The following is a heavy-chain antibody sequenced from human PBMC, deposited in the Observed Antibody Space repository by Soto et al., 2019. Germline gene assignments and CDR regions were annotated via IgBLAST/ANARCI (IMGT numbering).Heavy chain of an antibody. J-gene: IGHJ4*02. CDR2: ISGSGGST. V-gene: IGHV3-23*01. CDR1: GFTFSSYA. Sequence: GGSLRLSCAASGFTFSSYAMSWVRQAPGKGLEWVSAISGSGGSTYYADSVKGRFTISRDNSKNTLYLQMNSLRAEDTAVYYCAKNLMVYARGRITFDYWGQGTLVTVSS. CDR3: AKNLMVYARGRITFDY. D-gene: IGHD2-8*01.